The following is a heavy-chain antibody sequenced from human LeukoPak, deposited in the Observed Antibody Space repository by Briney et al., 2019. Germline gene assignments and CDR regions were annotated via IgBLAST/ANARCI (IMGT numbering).Heavy chain of an antibody. J-gene: IGHJ3*02. Sequence: ASVKVSCKASGYIFTSYGISWVRKAPGQGLEWMGWIRTCNGNTNYEQTLQGRVPMTTDPSTSTTDMELSSPRPDRTAVYYCARRGPVGEDAFDIRGQATMVTVSS. CDR1: GYIFTSYG. CDR3: ARRGPVGEDAFDI. CDR2: IRTCNGNT. V-gene: IGHV1-18*01. D-gene: IGHD3-10*01.